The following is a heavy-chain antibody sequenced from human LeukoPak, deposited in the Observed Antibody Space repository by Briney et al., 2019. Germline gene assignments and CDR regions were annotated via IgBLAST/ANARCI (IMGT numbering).Heavy chain of an antibody. J-gene: IGHJ5*02. D-gene: IGHD5-24*01. CDR1: GYSFTSYW. V-gene: IGHV5-10-1*01. CDR2: IDPSDSYT. CDR3: TRQAEVEIAS. Sequence: GESLKISCKGSGYSFTSYWIGWVRQMPGKGLEWMGRIDPSDSYTKYSPSFQGHVTLSVDKSISTAYLQWSSLKASDTAIYYCTRQAEVEIASWGQGTLVTVSP.